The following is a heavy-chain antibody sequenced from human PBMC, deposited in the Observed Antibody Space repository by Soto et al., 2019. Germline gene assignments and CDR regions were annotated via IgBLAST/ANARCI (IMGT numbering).Heavy chain of an antibody. CDR2: INPNSGGT. Sequence: ASVKVSCKASGYTFTGYYMHWVRQAPGQGLEWMGWINPNSGGTNYAQKFQGWVTMTRDTSISTAYMELSRLRSDDTAVYYCARDALLFGPPLNCSSTSCYEGYYYYGMDVWGQGTTVTVSS. CDR3: ARDALLFGPPLNCSSTSCYEGYYYYGMDV. V-gene: IGHV1-2*04. CDR1: GYTFTGYY. D-gene: IGHD2-2*01. J-gene: IGHJ6*02.